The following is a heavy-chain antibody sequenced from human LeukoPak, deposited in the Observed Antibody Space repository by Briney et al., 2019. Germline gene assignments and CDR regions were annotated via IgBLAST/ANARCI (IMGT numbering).Heavy chain of an antibody. D-gene: IGHD5-24*01. V-gene: IGHV5-51*01. J-gene: IGHJ6*02. CDR2: IYPGDSDT. Sequence: GESLKISCKGSGYSFTSYWIGWVRQMPGKGLEWMGSIYPGDSDTRYSPSFQGQVTISADKSISTAYLQWSSLKASDTAMYYCARGDGYNSGHFPLGSGMDVWGQGTTVTVSS. CDR3: ARGDGYNSGHFPLGSGMDV. CDR1: GYSFTSYW.